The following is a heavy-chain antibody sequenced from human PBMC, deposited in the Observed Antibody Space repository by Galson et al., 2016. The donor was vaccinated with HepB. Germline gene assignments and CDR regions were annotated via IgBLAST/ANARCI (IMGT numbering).Heavy chain of an antibody. J-gene: IGHJ5*02. Sequence: SLRLSCAASGFTFSSYWMHWVRQAPGKGLVWVSHVNYDGSHTTYADSVRGRFTISRDNARNTLDLQMNSLRVEDTAVYYCASGETWLPISWGQGTLVTVSS. CDR1: GFTFSSYW. CDR3: ASGETWLPIS. CDR2: VNYDGSHT. D-gene: IGHD6-19*01. V-gene: IGHV3-74*01.